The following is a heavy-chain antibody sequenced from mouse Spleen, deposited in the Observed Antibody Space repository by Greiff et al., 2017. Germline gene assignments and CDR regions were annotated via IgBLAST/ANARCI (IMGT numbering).Heavy chain of an antibody. CDR2: IYPGDGDT. J-gene: IGHJ2*01. Sequence: VMLVESGPELVKPGASVKISCKASGYAFSSSWMNWVKQRPGKGLEWIGRIYPGDGDTNYNGKFKGKATLTADKSSSTAYMQLSSLTSEDSAVYFCARYYYGSSLYYFDYWGQGTTLTVSS. V-gene: IGHV1-82*01. D-gene: IGHD1-1*01. CDR3: ARYYYGSSLYYFDY. CDR1: GYAFSSSW.